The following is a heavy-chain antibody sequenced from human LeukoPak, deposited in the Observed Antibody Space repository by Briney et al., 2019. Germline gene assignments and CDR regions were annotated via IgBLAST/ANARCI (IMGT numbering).Heavy chain of an antibody. CDR2: ISNSNSYI. Sequence: PGGSLRLSCAASGFTFSHYTMNWVRQAPGKGLERVSSISNSNSYIYYADSVKGRFTISRDNAKNSLYLQMNSLRAEDTAVYYCAGDAATGAFDIWGQGTMVTVSS. CDR1: GFTFSHYT. CDR3: AGDAATGAFDI. V-gene: IGHV3-21*01. D-gene: IGHD6-25*01. J-gene: IGHJ3*02.